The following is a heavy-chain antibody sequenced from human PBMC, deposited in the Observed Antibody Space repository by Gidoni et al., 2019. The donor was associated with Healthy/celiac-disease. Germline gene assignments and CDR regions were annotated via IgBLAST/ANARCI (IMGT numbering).Heavy chain of an antibody. CDR3: ARGVVTAIYLFDY. CDR1: GFTVSSNS. V-gene: IGHV3-53*01. J-gene: IGHJ4*02. CDR2: IYSGGST. Sequence: EVQLVESGGGLIQPGGSLRLSCAASGFTVSSNSMSWVRQAPGKGLEWVSVIYSGGSTYYADSVKGRFTISRDNSKNTLYLQMNSLRAEDTAVYYCARGVVTAIYLFDYWGQGTLVTVSS. D-gene: IGHD2-21*02.